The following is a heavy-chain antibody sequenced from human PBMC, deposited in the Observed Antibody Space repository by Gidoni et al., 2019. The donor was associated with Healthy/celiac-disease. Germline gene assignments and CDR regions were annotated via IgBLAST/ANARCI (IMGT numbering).Heavy chain of an antibody. V-gene: IGHV5-51*01. CDR2: IYPGDSDT. CDR3: ARWERITMIVETDAFDI. CDR1: GYSFTSYW. Sequence: EVQLVQSGAEVKKPGESLKISCKGSGYSFTSYWIGWVRQMPGKGLEWMGIIYPGDSDTRYSPSFQGQVTISADKSISTAYLQWSSLKASDTAMYYCARWERITMIVETDAFDIWGQGTMVTVSS. D-gene: IGHD3-22*01. J-gene: IGHJ3*02.